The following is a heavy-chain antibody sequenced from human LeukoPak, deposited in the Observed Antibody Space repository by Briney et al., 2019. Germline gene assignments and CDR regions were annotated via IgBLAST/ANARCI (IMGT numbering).Heavy chain of an antibody. D-gene: IGHD6-6*01. CDR3: ARAGSSSLYFDY. Sequence: SETLSLTCTVSGGSISSGRYYWTWIRQPAGKGLEWIGRMYTSGSTNYNPSLKSRVTISVDTSKNQFSLRLSSVTAADTAVYYCARAGSSSLYFDYWGQGTLVTVSS. CDR1: GGSISSGRYY. J-gene: IGHJ4*02. CDR2: MYTSGST. V-gene: IGHV4-61*02.